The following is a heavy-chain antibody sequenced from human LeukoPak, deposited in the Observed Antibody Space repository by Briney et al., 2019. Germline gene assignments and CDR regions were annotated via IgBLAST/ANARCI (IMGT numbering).Heavy chain of an antibody. Sequence: QPGGSLRLSCAVSGFTFSDYYMDWVRQAPGKGLEWVGRSRDKARSYSTEYAASVKGRFIISRDDSRSSLYLQMNSLKTDDTAVYFCARAVSLGGYYGMDVWGQGTTVTVSS. J-gene: IGHJ6*02. CDR1: GFTFSDYY. CDR2: SRDKARSYST. CDR3: ARAVSLGGYYGMDV. V-gene: IGHV3-72*01. D-gene: IGHD2/OR15-2a*01.